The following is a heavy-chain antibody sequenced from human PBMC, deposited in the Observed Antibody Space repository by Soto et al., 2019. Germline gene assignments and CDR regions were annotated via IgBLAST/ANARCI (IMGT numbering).Heavy chain of an antibody. V-gene: IGHV4-30-4*01. J-gene: IGHJ1*01. CDR1: GGSISSGDYY. CDR3: GSDSVVPGLGDFQH. D-gene: IGHD2-15*01. Sequence: QVQLQESGPGLVKPSQTLSLTCTVSGGSISSGDYYWSWIRQPPGQGLEWIGYIYCSGSAYYNPSLKSRVTIALDASTSRFSLEVSAVDDAAMGVDDCGSDSVVPGLGDFQHWGQGTLVAASA. CDR2: IYCSGSA.